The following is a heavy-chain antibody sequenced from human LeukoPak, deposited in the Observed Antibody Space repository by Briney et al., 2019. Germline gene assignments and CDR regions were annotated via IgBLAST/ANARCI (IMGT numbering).Heavy chain of an antibody. V-gene: IGHV1-2*02. CDR2: INPNSGGT. J-gene: IGHJ4*02. Sequence: GASVEVSCKASGYTFTGYYMHWVRQAPGQGLEWMGWINPNSGGTNYAQKFQGRVTMTRDTSISTAYMELSRLRSDDTAVYYCARDDGIVGATSYWGQGTLVTASS. CDR1: GYTFTGYY. D-gene: IGHD1-26*01. CDR3: ARDDGIVGATSY.